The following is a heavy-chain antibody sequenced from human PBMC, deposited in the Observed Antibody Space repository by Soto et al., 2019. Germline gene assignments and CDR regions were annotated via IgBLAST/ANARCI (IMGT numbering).Heavy chain of an antibody. V-gene: IGHV3-23*01. J-gene: IGHJ3*02. Sequence: PGGSLRLSCAASGFTFSSYAMSWVRQAPGKGLEWVSAISGSGGSTYYADSVKGRFTISRDNSKNTLYLQMNSLRAEDTAVYYCARVRYCSSTSCYSGAFDIWGQGTMVTVSS. CDR2: ISGSGGST. CDR1: GFTFSSYA. D-gene: IGHD2-2*01. CDR3: ARVRYCSSTSCYSGAFDI.